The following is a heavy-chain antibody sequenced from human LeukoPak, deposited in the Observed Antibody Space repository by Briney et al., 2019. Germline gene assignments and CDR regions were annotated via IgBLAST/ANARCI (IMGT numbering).Heavy chain of an antibody. CDR3: AREDRMQLASAPSYYYYYGMDV. CDR1: GGTFSSYA. D-gene: IGHD6-6*01. J-gene: IGHJ6*02. V-gene: IGHV1-69*13. Sequence: SVKVSCKASGGTFSSYAISWVRLAPGQGLEWMGGIIPIFGTANYAQKFQGRVTITADESTSTAYMELSSLRSEDTAVYYCAREDRMQLASAPSYYYYYGMDVWGQGTTVTVSS. CDR2: IIPIFGTA.